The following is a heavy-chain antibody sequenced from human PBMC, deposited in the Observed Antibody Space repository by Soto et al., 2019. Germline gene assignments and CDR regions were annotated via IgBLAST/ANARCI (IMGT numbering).Heavy chain of an antibody. CDR2: ISGSGGST. CDR3: AKDFGGDYDFWSGYYPHYYYYGMDV. V-gene: IGHV3-23*01. D-gene: IGHD3-3*01. J-gene: IGHJ6*02. Sequence: HPGGSLRLSCPPSGFTFSSYAMSLVRQAPGKGLEGVSAISGSGGSTYYADSVKGRFTISRDNSKNTLYLQMNSLRAEDTAVYYCAKDFGGDYDFWSGYYPHYYYYGMDVWGQGTTVTVSS. CDR1: GFTFSSYA.